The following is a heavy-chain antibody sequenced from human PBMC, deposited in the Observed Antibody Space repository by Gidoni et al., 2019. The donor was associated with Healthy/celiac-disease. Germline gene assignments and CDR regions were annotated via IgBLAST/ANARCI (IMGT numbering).Heavy chain of an antibody. CDR1: GLPVSSNY. Sequence: EVQLVESGGGLVQPGGSLRLSCAASGLPVSSNYMSWVRQAPGKGLEWVSVIYSGGSTYYADSVKGRFTISRDNSKNTLYLQMNSLRAEDTAVYYCSFSVVVVAGNDYWGQGTLVTVSS. CDR3: SFSVVVVAGNDY. CDR2: IYSGGST. J-gene: IGHJ4*02. V-gene: IGHV3-66*02. D-gene: IGHD2-15*01.